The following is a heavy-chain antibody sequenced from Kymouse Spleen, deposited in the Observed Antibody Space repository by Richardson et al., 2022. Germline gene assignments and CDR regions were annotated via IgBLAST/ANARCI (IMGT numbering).Heavy chain of an antibody. J-gene: IGHJ6*02. V-gene: IGHV4-34*01. D-gene: IGHD3-10*01. CDR1: GGSFSGYY. CDR3: ARRVRGVGDGMDV. CDR2: INHSGST. Sequence: QVQLQQWGAGLLKPSETLSLTCAVYGGSFSGYYWSWIRQPPGKGLEWIGEINHSGSTNYNPSLKSRVTISVDTSKNQFSLKLSSVTAADTAVYYCARRVRGVGDGMDVWGQGTTVTVSS.